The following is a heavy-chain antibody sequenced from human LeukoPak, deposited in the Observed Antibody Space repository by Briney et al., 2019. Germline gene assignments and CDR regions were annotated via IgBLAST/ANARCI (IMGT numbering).Heavy chain of an antibody. CDR3: ARGYCGGDCYYYYYMDV. Sequence: PSETLSLTCTVSGGSISSGSYYWNWIRQPAGKGLEWIGRIYTSGSTNYNPSLKSRVTISVDTSKNQFSLKLSSVTAADTAVYYCARGYCGGDCYYYYYMDVWGKGTTVTVSS. J-gene: IGHJ6*03. CDR1: GGSISSGSYY. CDR2: IYTSGST. D-gene: IGHD2-21*02. V-gene: IGHV4-61*02.